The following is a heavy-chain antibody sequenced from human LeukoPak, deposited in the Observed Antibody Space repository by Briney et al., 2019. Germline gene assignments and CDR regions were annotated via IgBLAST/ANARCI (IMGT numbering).Heavy chain of an antibody. CDR1: GFIFSSYS. V-gene: IGHV3-48*04. Sequence: GGSLRLSCAASGFIFSSYSMNWVRQAPGKGLEWVSYISSSGSTIYYADSVKGRFTISRDNAKNSLYLQMNSLRAEDTAVYYCARDRYGDYDFDYWGQGTLVTVSS. D-gene: IGHD4-17*01. CDR2: ISSSGSTI. CDR3: ARDRYGDYDFDY. J-gene: IGHJ4*02.